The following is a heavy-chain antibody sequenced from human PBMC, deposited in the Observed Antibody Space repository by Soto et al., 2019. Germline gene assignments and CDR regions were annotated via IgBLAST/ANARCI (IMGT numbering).Heavy chain of an antibody. Sequence: SETLSLTCTVSGGSISSYYWSWIRQPPGKGLEWIGYIYYSGSTNYNPSLKSRVTISVDTSKNQFSLKLSSVTAADTAVYYCARDMMVPPAGYYYGMDVWGQGTTVT. CDR3: ARDMMVPPAGYYYGMDV. D-gene: IGHD3-16*01. V-gene: IGHV4-59*01. J-gene: IGHJ6*02. CDR2: IYYSGST. CDR1: GGSISSYY.